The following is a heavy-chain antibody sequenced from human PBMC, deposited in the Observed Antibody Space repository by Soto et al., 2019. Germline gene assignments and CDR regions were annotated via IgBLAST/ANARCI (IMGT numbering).Heavy chain of an antibody. CDR3: ARELPQRQGRNMDV. D-gene: IGHD1-1*01. CDR2: INHRGSL. CDR1: GGSMTTGDQY. V-gene: IGHV4-31*03. Sequence: PSVTLSLTCTVTGGSMTTGDQYWTWIRHRPGEGLEWFGYINHRGSLYYNPSLESRVSMSVDTSKNQFSLNLSSVTAADTAVYYCARELPQRQGRNMDVWGQGTTVTVSS. J-gene: IGHJ6*02.